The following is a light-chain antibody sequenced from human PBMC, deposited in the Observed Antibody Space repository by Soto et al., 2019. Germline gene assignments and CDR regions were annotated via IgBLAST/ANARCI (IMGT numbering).Light chain of an antibody. J-gene: IGKJ1*01. CDR1: QSLSGW. CDR2: DAF. Sequence: DIQLTQTPSTLSASIGDRVTITCRASQSLSGWLAWYQQTPGKAPKLLISDAFRLESGVPSRFRGSGSGTEFSLTISSLQPDDSATFYCQQYASYPWTFGRGTKVDIK. CDR3: QQYASYPWT. V-gene: IGKV1-5*01.